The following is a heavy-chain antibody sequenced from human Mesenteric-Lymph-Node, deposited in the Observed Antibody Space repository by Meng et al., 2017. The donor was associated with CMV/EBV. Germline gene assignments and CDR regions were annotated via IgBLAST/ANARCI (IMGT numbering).Heavy chain of an antibody. CDR2: ISSSGSTM. V-gene: IGHV3-11*04. CDR1: GFTVSDNH. D-gene: IGHD2-15*01. CDR3: AKERRGGSGFDY. J-gene: IGHJ4*02. Sequence: GESLKISCAVSGFTVSDNHLNWVRQAPGKGLEWVSYISSSGSTMYYADSVKGRFTISRDNAKNSLFLQMNSLRAEDTAVYYCAKERRGGSGFDYWGQGTLVTVSS.